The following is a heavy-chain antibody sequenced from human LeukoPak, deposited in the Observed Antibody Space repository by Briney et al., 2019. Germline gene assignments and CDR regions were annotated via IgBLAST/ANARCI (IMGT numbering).Heavy chain of an antibody. CDR2: ITSGSSPI. J-gene: IGHJ4*02. V-gene: IGHV3-48*02. Sequence: PGGSLRLSCAASGLTFSSSSMSWVRQAPGKGLEWVSYITSGSSPISYADSVKGRFTISRDNAKNSLFPQMNSLRDGDTAVYYCARVRLGGHSDYWGQGTLVTVSS. CDR1: GLTFSSSS. D-gene: IGHD3-16*01. CDR3: ARVRLGGHSDY.